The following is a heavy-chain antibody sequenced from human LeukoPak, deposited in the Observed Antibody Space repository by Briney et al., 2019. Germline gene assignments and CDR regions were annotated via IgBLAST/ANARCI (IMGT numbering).Heavy chain of an antibody. CDR2: IYTSGST. Sequence: PSQTLSLTCTVSGGSISSGSYYWSWIRQPAGKGLEWIGRIYTSGSTNYNPSLKSRVTISVDTSKNQFSLKLSSVTAADTAVYYCARDRSELSCSGGSRHPYYFDYWGQGTLVTVSS. V-gene: IGHV4-61*02. J-gene: IGHJ4*02. D-gene: IGHD2-15*01. CDR1: GGSISSGSYY. CDR3: ARDRSELSCSGGSRHPYYFDY.